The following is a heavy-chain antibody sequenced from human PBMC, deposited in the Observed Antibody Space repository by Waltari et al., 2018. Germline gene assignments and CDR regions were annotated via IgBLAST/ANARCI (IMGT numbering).Heavy chain of an antibody. CDR1: GGTFSSYA. Sequence: QVQLVQSGAEVKKPGSSVKVSCKASGGTFSSYAISWVRPAPGQGLEWMGRIIPILGIANYAQKFQGRVTITADESTSTAYMELSSLRSEDTAVYYCARGTTVSVRAYNWFDPWGQGTLVTVSS. D-gene: IGHD4-4*01. CDR3: ARGTTVSVRAYNWFDP. J-gene: IGHJ5*02. V-gene: IGHV1-69*04. CDR2: IIPILGIA.